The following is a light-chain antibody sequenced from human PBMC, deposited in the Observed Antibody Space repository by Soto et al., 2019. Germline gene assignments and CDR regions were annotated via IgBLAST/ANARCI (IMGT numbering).Light chain of an antibody. CDR3: HQRSKWPVT. Sequence: EIVLTQSPDTLSLSPGERAIFSCRTSQSIGSTLAWYQHKPGQAPSLLLYDASKRATGIPARFSSSGSGRDFTRTSSSLEPDDFAVYFCHQRSKWPVTFGPGTTVDIK. J-gene: IGKJ3*01. CDR2: DAS. V-gene: IGKV3-11*02. CDR1: QSIGST.